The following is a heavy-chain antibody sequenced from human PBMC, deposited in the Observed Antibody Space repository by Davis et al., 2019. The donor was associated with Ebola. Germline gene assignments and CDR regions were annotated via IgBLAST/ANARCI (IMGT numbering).Heavy chain of an antibody. CDR1: GGSFSGYY. V-gene: IGHV4-34*01. CDR3: ARGLRYFDWLLYAPNWFDP. D-gene: IGHD3-9*01. CDR2: INHSGST. Sequence: PSETLSLTCAVYGGSFSGYYWSWIRQPPGKGLEWIGEINHSGSTNYNPSLKSRVTISVDTSKNQFSLKLSSVTAADTAVYYCARGLRYFDWLLYAPNWFDPWGQGTLVTVSS. J-gene: IGHJ5*02.